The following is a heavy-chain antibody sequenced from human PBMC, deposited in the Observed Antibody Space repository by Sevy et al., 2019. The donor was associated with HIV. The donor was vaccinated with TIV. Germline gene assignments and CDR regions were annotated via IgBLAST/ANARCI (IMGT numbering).Heavy chain of an antibody. J-gene: IGHJ5*02. V-gene: IGHV3-48*01. CDR3: ARKGGAYDIGFDP. CDR2: INSRSSTI. CDR1: GFTFSTNS. D-gene: IGHD3-22*01. Sequence: GGSLRLSCVASGFTFSTNSMNWVRQAPGKGLEWVSYINSRSSTIHYADSVKGRFTIFRDNAQNSLYLQMNSLRAEDTAVYYCARKGGAYDIGFDPWGQGTLVTVSS.